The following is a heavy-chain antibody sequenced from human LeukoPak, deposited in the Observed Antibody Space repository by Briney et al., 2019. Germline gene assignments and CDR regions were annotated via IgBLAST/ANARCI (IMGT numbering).Heavy chain of an antibody. J-gene: IGHJ4*02. D-gene: IGHD3-22*01. CDR3: ASSSDYYDSSGYYFRYFDY. V-gene: IGHV4-4*02. CDR2: IYHSGST. CDR1: GGSISSSNW. Sequence: ASGTLSLTCAVSGGSISSSNWWSWVRQPPGKGLKWIGEIYHSGSTNYNPSLKSRVTISVDKSKNQFSLKLSSMTAADTAVYYCASSSDYYDSSGYYFRYFDYWGQGTLVTVSS.